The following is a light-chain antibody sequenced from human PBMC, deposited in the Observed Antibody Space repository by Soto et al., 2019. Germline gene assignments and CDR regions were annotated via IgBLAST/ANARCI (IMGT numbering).Light chain of an antibody. CDR3: HQFGSSPLAFT. V-gene: IGKV3-20*01. J-gene: IGKJ2*01. Sequence: ESMLTQSPGTLSLSPGERATLSSRASQTVSTRYLAWYQQKPGQAPRLLIYGASIRAAGIPDRFSGSGSVTDYTLTISRLEPEDFAVYYCHQFGSSPLAFTFGQGTKLEI. CDR1: QTVSTRY. CDR2: GAS.